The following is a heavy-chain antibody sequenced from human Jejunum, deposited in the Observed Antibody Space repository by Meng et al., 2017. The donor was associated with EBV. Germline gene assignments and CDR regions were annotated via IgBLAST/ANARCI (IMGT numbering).Heavy chain of an antibody. J-gene: IGHJ4*02. D-gene: IGHD2-15*01. CDR1: GFTLSTYA. Sequence: EVHLLEAGGGLVQPEGSLRLSCAASGFTLSTYAMSWVRQAPGKGLEWVSGMRGSVDDTFYADSVKGRFTMSRDNSKNMLYLQMNSLQGEDTAIYFCARVVVWTPEGSDHLTGRGQGPLVTVSS. V-gene: IGHV3-23*01. CDR2: MRGSVDDT. CDR3: ARVVVWTPEGSDHLTG.